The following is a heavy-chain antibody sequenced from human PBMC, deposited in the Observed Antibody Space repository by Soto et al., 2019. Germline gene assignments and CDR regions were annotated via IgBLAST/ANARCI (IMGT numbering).Heavy chain of an antibody. D-gene: IGHD6-6*01. Sequence: PGGSLRLSCTASGFIFSNFGMHWVRQAPGKGLEWAAGVWYDGSNGVSAESVKGRFTISRDNSKNTLHLQMTSLRAEDTAVYYCARDPRTARASAMDVWGQGTTVTSP. J-gene: IGHJ6*02. CDR1: GFIFSNFG. CDR2: VWYDGSNG. CDR3: ARDPRTARASAMDV. V-gene: IGHV3-33*01.